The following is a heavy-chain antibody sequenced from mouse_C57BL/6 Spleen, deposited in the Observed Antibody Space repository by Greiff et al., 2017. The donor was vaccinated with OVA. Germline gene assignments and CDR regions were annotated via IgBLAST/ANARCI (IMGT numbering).Heavy chain of an antibody. CDR2: INPYNGDT. CDR3: ARWDGYDWYFDV. Sequence: VQLKESGPELVKPGDSVKISCKASGYSFTGYFMNWVMQSHGKSLEWIGRINPYNGDTFYNQKLKGKATLTVDKSSSTAHMELRSLTSEDSAVYYCARWDGYDWYFDVWGTGTTVTVSS. CDR1: GYSFTGYF. J-gene: IGHJ1*03. V-gene: IGHV1-20*01. D-gene: IGHD2-2*01.